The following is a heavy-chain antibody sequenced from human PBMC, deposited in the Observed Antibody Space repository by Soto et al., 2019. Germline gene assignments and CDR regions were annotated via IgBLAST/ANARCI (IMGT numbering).Heavy chain of an antibody. Sequence: EVQLLESGGNLVQPGGSLRLSCAASGLTFSNYAMSWVRQAPGKGLEWVSAISGGGLSTYYADSVKGRFTISRDNARKTLFLRMSALRAEDTAVYYCAITPNCGRDCSADSYWCFDLWGRGTLVTVSS. J-gene: IGHJ2*01. D-gene: IGHD2-21*02. V-gene: IGHV3-23*01. CDR3: AITPNCGRDCSADSYWCFDL. CDR1: GLTFSNYA. CDR2: ISGGGLST.